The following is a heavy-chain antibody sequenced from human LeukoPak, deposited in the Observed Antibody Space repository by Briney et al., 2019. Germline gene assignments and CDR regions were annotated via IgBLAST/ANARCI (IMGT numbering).Heavy chain of an antibody. D-gene: IGHD6-19*01. CDR2: IYYSGST. V-gene: IGHV4-39*01. CDR3: ARQWLVSPLFDY. CDR1: GGSISSSSYY. J-gene: IGHJ4*02. Sequence: PSETLSLTCTVSGGSISSSSYYWGWIRQPPGKGLEWIGSIYYSGSTNYNPSLKSRVTISVDTSKNQLSLKLSSMTAADTSVYYCARQWLVSPLFDYWGQGTLVTVSS.